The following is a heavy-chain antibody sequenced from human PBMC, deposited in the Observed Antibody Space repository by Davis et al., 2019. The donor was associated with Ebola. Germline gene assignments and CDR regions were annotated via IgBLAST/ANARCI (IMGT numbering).Heavy chain of an antibody. CDR1: AINLNNHG. D-gene: IGHD2-21*01. J-gene: IGHJ4*02. CDR3: ARRGAGGYWWGAFDY. V-gene: IGHV3-33*03. Sequence: GGSLRLSCAVSAINLNNHGIHWVRQAPGGGLEWVAAVWFDGNTKNYADSVKGRFTISSDHSKNMLSLEMNNLRAEDAAIYYCARRGAGGYWWGAFDYWGQGTRVTVSS. CDR2: VWFDGNTK.